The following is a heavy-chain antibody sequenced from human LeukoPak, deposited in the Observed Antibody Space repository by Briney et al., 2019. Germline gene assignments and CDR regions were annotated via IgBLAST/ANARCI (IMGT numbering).Heavy chain of an antibody. Sequence: GGSLRLPCAASGFTFSDYYMSWIRQAPGKGLEWVSYISSSGNIVYYTDSVKGRFTISRDNAKNSLFLQMNSLRAEDTAVYYCARDLGEWELPPNFDYWGQGTLVTVSS. J-gene: IGHJ4*02. CDR3: ARDLGEWELPPNFDY. CDR2: ISSSGNIV. D-gene: IGHD1-26*01. CDR1: GFTFSDYY. V-gene: IGHV3-11*01.